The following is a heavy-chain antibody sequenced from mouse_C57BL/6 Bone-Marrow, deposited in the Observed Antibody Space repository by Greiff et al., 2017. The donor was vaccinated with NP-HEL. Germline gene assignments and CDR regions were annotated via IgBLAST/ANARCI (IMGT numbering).Heavy chain of an antibody. Sequence: VMLVESGEGLVKPGGSLKLSCAASGFTFSSYAMSWVRQTPETRLEWVAYISSGGDYIYYADTVKGRFTISRDNARNTLYLQMSSLKSEDTAMYYCTRDWDALYFDYWGQGTTLTVSS. D-gene: IGHD4-1*01. CDR3: TRDWDALYFDY. CDR2: ISSGGDYI. J-gene: IGHJ2*01. CDR1: GFTFSSYA. V-gene: IGHV5S21*01.